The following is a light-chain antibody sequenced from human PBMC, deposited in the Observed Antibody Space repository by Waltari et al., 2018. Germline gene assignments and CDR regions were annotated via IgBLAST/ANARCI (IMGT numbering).Light chain of an antibody. Sequence: QSALTQPASVSGSPGQSITISCTGNSRDVGRHAFNLVPWYQQHPGKAPKLMIYEGNKRPSGVSSLFSGSKSGNTASLTISGLQAEDEADYYCCSYAGSDTWVFGGGTKLTVL. V-gene: IGLV2-23*01. CDR1: SRDVGRHAFNL. CDR2: EGN. CDR3: CSYAGSDTWV. J-gene: IGLJ3*02.